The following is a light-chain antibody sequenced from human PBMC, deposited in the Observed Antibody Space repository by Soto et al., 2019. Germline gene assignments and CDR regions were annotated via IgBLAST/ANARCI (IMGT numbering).Light chain of an antibody. V-gene: IGLV2-23*01. CDR2: EGS. Sequence: QCVLTRPASVYGSPGESITISCNGTSSDVGSYNLVSWYQQHPGKAPKLMIYEGSKRPSGVSNRFSGSKSGNTASLTISGLQAEDEADYYCCSYAGSSTYVFGTGTKVTVL. CDR3: CSYAGSSTYV. J-gene: IGLJ1*01. CDR1: SSDVGSYNL.